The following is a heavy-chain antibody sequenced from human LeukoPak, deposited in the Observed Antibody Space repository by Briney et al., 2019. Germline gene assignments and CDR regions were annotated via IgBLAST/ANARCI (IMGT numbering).Heavy chain of an antibody. CDR2: INWNSGRI. CDR1: GFTFDDYA. CDR3: AKDPAYDSSGYYVS. J-gene: IGHJ5*02. V-gene: IGHV3-9*01. Sequence: QPGRSLRLSCAASGFTFDDYAMHWVRQAPGKGLEWVSGINWNSGRIGYADSVKGRFTISRDNAKNSLYLQMNSLRAEDTAFYYCAKDPAYDSSGYYVSWGQGTLVTVPS. D-gene: IGHD3-22*01.